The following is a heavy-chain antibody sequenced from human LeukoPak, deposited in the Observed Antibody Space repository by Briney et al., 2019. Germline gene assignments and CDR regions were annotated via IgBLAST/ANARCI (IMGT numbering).Heavy chain of an antibody. Sequence: SETLSLTCTVSGGSISDYYWTWIRQPPGKGLEWIGHIYYSGSTNYNPSLKSRVTISVDTSKNQFSLKLSSVTAADTAVYYCARAVGGSRIFDYWGQGTLVTVSS. CDR3: ARAVGGSRIFDY. D-gene: IGHD1-26*01. J-gene: IGHJ4*02. CDR1: GGSISDYY. CDR2: IYYSGST. V-gene: IGHV4-59*01.